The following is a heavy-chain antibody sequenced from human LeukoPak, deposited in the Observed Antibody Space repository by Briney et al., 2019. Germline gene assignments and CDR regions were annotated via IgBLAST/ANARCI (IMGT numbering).Heavy chain of an antibody. CDR1: GYTLTELS. Sequence: GASVKVSCKVSGYTLTELSMHWVRQAPGKGLEWMEGFDPEDGETIYAQKFQGRVTMTEDTSTDTAYMELSSLRSEDTAVYYCATSNIAVAAQYFDYWGQGTLVTVSS. V-gene: IGHV1-24*01. J-gene: IGHJ4*02. CDR3: ATSNIAVAAQYFDY. D-gene: IGHD6-19*01. CDR2: FDPEDGET.